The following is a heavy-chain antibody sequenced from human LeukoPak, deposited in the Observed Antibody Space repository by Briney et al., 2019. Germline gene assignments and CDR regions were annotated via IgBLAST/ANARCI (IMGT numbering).Heavy chain of an antibody. J-gene: IGHJ3*02. D-gene: IGHD3-9*01. CDR3: ARDRGPQGYYDILTGYHTPDAFDI. CDR2: IRSKANSYAT. Sequence: GGSLRPSCAASGFTFSGSAMHWVRQASGKGLEWVGRIRSKANSYATAYAASVKGRFTISRDNAKNSLYLQMNSLRAEDTAVYYCARDRGPQGYYDILTGYHTPDAFDIWGQGTMVTVSS. CDR1: GFTFSGSA. V-gene: IGHV3-73*01.